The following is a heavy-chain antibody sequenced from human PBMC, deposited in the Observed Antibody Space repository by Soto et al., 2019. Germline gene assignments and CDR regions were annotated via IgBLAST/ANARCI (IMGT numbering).Heavy chain of an antibody. J-gene: IGHJ3*02. Sequence: SETPSLTFTVSGGSISSYYWSWIRQPPGKGLEWIGYIYYSGSTNYNPSLKSRVTISVDTSKNQFSLKLSSVTAADTAVYYCARRYGWAFDIWGQGTMVTVS. CDR2: IYYSGST. CDR3: ARRYGWAFDI. D-gene: IGHD3-16*01. CDR1: GGSISSYY. V-gene: IGHV4-59*08.